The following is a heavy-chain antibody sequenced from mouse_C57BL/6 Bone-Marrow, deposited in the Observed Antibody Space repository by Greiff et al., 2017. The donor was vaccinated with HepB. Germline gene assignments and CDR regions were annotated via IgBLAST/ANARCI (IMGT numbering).Heavy chain of an antibody. J-gene: IGHJ4*01. D-gene: IGHD2-3*01. CDR1: GFTFSDYY. Sequence: EVTLVASEGGLVQPGSSMKLSCTASGFTFSDYYMAWVRQVPEKGLEWVANINYDGSSTYYLDSLKSRFIISRDNAKNILYLQMSSLKSEDTATYYCARRWLEAMDYWGQGTSVTVSS. CDR3: ARRWLEAMDY. CDR2: INYDGSST. V-gene: IGHV5-16*01.